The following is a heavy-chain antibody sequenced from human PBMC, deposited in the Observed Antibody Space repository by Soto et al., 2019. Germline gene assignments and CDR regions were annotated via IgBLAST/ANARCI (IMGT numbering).Heavy chain of an antibody. Sequence: ETLSLTCAVYGGSFSGYYWSWIRQPPGKGLEWIGEINHSGSTNYNPSLKSRDTISVDTSKNQFSLKLSSVTAADTAVYYCARVAVTSTWGCDYWGQGTLVTVSS. J-gene: IGHJ4*02. CDR2: INHSGST. CDR3: ARVAVTSTWGCDY. V-gene: IGHV4-34*01. CDR1: GGSFSGYY. D-gene: IGHD4-17*01.